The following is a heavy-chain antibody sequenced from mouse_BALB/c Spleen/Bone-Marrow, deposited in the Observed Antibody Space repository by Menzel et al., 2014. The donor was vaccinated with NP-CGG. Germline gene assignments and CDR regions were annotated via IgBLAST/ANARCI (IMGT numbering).Heavy chain of an antibody. CDR1: GYAFSNYG. CDR3: ASVYDYGRGYAMDY. CDR2: IYPGDGET. V-gene: IGHV1-80*01. J-gene: IGHJ4*01. Sequence: VKLVESGAELVRPGSSVKIFCKASGYAFSNYGMNWVKQRPGQGLEWIGQIYPGDGETNYNGEFEGRVTLTADKSSSTAYMQVSSLTSEDSAVYFCASVYDYGRGYAMDYWGQGTSVTVSS. D-gene: IGHD2-4*01.